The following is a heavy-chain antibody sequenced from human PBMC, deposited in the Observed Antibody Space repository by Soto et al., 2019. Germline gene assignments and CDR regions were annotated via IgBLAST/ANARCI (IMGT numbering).Heavy chain of an antibody. Sequence: SETLSLTCTVSGGSISSYYWSWIRQPPGKGLEWIGYIYYSGSTNYNPSLKSRVTISVDTSKNQFSLKLSSVTAADTAVYYCAGALYCSGGSCYFLDWFDPWGQGTLVTVSS. CDR1: GGSISSYY. CDR2: IYYSGST. J-gene: IGHJ5*02. V-gene: IGHV4-59*01. D-gene: IGHD2-15*01. CDR3: AGALYCSGGSCYFLDWFDP.